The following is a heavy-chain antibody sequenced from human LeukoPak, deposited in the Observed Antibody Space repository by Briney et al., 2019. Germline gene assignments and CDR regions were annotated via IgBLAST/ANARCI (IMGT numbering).Heavy chain of an antibody. Sequence: GGSLRLSCAASGFTFSSYGMSWVRQAPGKGLEWVSAISGSGGSTYYADSVKGRLTISRDNSKNTLYLQMNSLRAEDTAVYYCAKGKAYYYDSSGHRYFDYWGQGTLVTVSS. CDR1: GFTFSSYG. V-gene: IGHV3-23*01. D-gene: IGHD3-22*01. J-gene: IGHJ4*02. CDR3: AKGKAYYYDSSGHRYFDY. CDR2: ISGSGGST.